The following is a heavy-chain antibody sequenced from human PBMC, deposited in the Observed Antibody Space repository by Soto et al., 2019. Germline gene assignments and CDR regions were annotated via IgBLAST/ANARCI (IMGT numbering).Heavy chain of an antibody. D-gene: IGHD3-10*01. Sequence: SETLSLTCTASGGSINTYYWNWIRQSPGKGLEWIGYIYCTGNTKYNPSLESRVTISVDTSKKQFFLKLNSVTPADTAVYYCAGGPYYFGLDVWGQGTTVTVSS. CDR2: IYCTGNT. J-gene: IGHJ6*02. V-gene: IGHV4-59*01. CDR3: AGGPYYFGLDV. CDR1: GGSINTYY.